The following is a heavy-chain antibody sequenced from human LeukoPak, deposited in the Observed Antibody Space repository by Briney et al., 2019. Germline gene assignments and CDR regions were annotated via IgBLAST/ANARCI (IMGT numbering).Heavy chain of an antibody. CDR1: GHTFTVYY. D-gene: IGHD6-19*01. CDR3: ASHSSGWYEYYFDY. J-gene: IGHJ4*02. Sequence: ASVKVSCKASGHTFTVYYMHWVPQAPGQGLEWMGWINPNSGGTNYAQKFQGRVTMTRDTSISTAYMELSRLRSDDTAVYYCASHSSGWYEYYFDYWGQGTLVTVSS. CDR2: INPNSGGT. V-gene: IGHV1-2*02.